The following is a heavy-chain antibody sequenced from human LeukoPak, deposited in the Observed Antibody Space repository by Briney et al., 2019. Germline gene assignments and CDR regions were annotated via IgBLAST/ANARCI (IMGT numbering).Heavy chain of an antibody. D-gene: IGHD3-16*01. Sequence: RASVKGSCKASGYTFTSYAMHWVRQAPGQRLEWMGWINAGNGNTKYSQKFQGRVTITRDTSASTAYMELSSLRSEDTAVYYCARVWGSLRNWFDPWGQGTLVTVSS. J-gene: IGHJ5*02. CDR3: ARVWGSLRNWFDP. CDR2: INAGNGNT. V-gene: IGHV1-3*01. CDR1: GYTFTSYA.